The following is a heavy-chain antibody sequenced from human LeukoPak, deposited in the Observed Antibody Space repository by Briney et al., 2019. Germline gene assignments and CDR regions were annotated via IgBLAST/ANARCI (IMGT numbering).Heavy chain of an antibody. CDR1: GLTFGDFA. D-gene: IGHD4-23*01. CDR2: IRSKAYGGTT. Sequence: GGSLRLSCSASGLTFGDFAMSWFRQAPGKGLEWLAFIRSKAYGGTTEYAASVKGRFTISRDDSKSIAYLQMNSLKTEDTAVYYCTRFGGFDIWGQGTMVTVSS. V-gene: IGHV3-49*03. J-gene: IGHJ3*02. CDR3: TRFGGFDI.